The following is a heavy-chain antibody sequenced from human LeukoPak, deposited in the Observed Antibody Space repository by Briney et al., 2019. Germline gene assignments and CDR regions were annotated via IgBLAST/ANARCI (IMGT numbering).Heavy chain of an antibody. CDR2: ISSSGSTI. J-gene: IGHJ4*02. CDR1: GGSIGSYH. CDR3: ARVGPLRYFDWLARGAGYYFDY. Sequence: LSLTCSVSGGSIGSYHWSWIRQAPGKGLEWVSYISSSGSTIYYADSVKGRFTISRDNAKNSLYLQMNSLRAEDTAVYYCARVGPLRYFDWLARGAGYYFDYWGQGTLVTVSS. D-gene: IGHD3-9*01. V-gene: IGHV3-11*01.